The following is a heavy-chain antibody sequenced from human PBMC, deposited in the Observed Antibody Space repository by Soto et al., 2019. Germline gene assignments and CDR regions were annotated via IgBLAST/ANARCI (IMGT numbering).Heavy chain of an antibody. CDR3: ARPSGYSSSWLDY. CDR2: IWYDGSNK. V-gene: IGHV3-33*01. CDR1: GFTFSSYG. D-gene: IGHD6-13*01. Sequence: PGGSLRLSCAASGFTFSSYGMHWVRQAPGKGLEWVAVIWYDGSNKYYADSVKGRFTISRDNSKNTLYLQMNSLRAEDTAVYYCARPSGYSSSWLDYWGQGTLVTVS. J-gene: IGHJ4*02.